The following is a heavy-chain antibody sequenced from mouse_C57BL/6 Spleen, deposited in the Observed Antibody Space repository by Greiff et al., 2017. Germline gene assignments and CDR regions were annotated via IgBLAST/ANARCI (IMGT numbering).Heavy chain of an antibody. J-gene: IGHJ1*03. CDR2: ISDGGSYT. CDR1: GFTSSSYA. V-gene: IGHV5-4*01. CDR3: ARDEGYRVKDWYFDV. Sequence: EVKLVESGGGLVKPGGSLKLSCAASGFTSSSYAMSWVRQTPEKRLEWVATISDGGSYTYYPDNVKGRFTISRDNAKNNLYLQMSHLKSEDTAMYYCARDEGYRVKDWYFDVWGTGTTVTVSS. D-gene: IGHD1-3*01.